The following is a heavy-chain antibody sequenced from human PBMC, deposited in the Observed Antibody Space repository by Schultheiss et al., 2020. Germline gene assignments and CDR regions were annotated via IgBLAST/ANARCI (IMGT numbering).Heavy chain of an antibody. J-gene: IGHJ4*02. Sequence: SETLSLTCTVSGGSISSSSDYWGWIRQPPGKGLEWIGSIYYSGSTYYNPSLKSRVTISVDTSKNQFSLKLSSVTAADTAVYYCARHFIGGFYDILTGYPGFDYWGQGTLVTVSS. V-gene: IGHV4-39*01. CDR3: ARHFIGGFYDILTGYPGFDY. CDR1: GGSISSSSDY. D-gene: IGHD3-9*01. CDR2: IYYSGST.